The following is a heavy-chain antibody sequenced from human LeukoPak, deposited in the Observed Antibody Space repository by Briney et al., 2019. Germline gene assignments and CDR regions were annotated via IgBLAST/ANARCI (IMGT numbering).Heavy chain of an antibody. Sequence: GGSLRLSCAASGFTYSGCGMHWVRQAPGKGLEWVAFIWYDGRDKYYADSVKGQFTISRDNSKNTLYLQMNSLRAEDTAVYYCAKDTYSYGSYFDSWGQGTVVTVSS. CDR3: AKDTYSYGSYFDS. CDR1: GFTYSGCG. J-gene: IGHJ4*02. V-gene: IGHV3-30*02. CDR2: IWYDGRDK. D-gene: IGHD5-18*01.